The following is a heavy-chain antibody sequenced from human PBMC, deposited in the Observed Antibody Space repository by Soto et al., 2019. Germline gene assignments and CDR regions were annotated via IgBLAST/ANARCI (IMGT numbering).Heavy chain of an antibody. CDR2: ISYDGSNK. Sequence: GGSLRLSCAASGFTFSSYGMHWVRQAPGKWLEWVAVISYDGSNKYYADSVKGRFTISRDNSKNTLYLQMNSLRAEDTAVYYCAKDLTYYYDSSGFDYWGQGTLVTVSS. J-gene: IGHJ4*02. V-gene: IGHV3-30*18. CDR3: AKDLTYYYDSSGFDY. D-gene: IGHD3-22*01. CDR1: GFTFSSYG.